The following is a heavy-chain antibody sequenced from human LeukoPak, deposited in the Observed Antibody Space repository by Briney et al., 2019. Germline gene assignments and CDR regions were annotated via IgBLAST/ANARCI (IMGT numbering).Heavy chain of an antibody. V-gene: IGHV4-61*01. Sequence: PSETLSLTCTVSGGPVSSASHYWSWIRQPPGKGLEWIGFGFYSGSTYYNPSLKSRVSISVDTSKNQFSLKLSSVTAADTAIYYCASDRGYCGGDSCYHFDYWGQGTLVTVSS. D-gene: IGHD2-15*01. CDR2: GFYSGST. CDR1: GGPVSSASHY. J-gene: IGHJ4*02. CDR3: ASDRGYCGGDSCYHFDY.